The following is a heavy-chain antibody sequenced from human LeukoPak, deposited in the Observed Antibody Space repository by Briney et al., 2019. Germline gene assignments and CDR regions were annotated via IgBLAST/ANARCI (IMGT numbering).Heavy chain of an antibody. V-gene: IGHV3-53*01. CDR3: TRECERD. Sequence: PGGFLRLSCSASAGTVSSNYMSWVRQAPGKGLEWVSVIYSGGSTYYADSVKGRFTISRDNSKNTLYLQMDSLRAEDTAVYYFTRECERDWGQGTLVTVSS. J-gene: IGHJ4*02. CDR2: IYSGGST. CDR1: AGTVSSNY.